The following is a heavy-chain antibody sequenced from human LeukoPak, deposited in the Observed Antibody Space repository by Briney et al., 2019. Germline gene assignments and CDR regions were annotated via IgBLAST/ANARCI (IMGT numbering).Heavy chain of an antibody. CDR2: ISGSGGST. V-gene: IGHV3-23*01. D-gene: IGHD6-19*01. J-gene: IGHJ4*02. CDR3: AKAGSSGWSSSAGDY. CDR1: GFTFSSYA. Sequence: GGSLRLSCAASGFTFSSYAMSWVRQAPGKGLEWVSAISGSGGSTYYADSVKGRFTISRDNSKNTLYLQMNSLRAEDTAVYYCAKAGSSGWSSSAGDYWGQGSLVTVSS.